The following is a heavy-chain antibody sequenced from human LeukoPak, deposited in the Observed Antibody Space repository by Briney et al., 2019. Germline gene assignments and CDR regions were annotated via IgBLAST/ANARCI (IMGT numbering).Heavy chain of an antibody. D-gene: IGHD6-13*01. Sequence: ASVKVSCKASGYTFTSYAMNWVRQAPGQGLEWMGWINPNSGGTNYAQKFQGRVTMTRDTSISTAYMELSRLRSDDTAVYYCARVGVVQQTFDYWGQGTLVTVSS. CDR1: GYTFTSYA. J-gene: IGHJ4*02. CDR2: INPNSGGT. V-gene: IGHV1-2*02. CDR3: ARVGVVQQTFDY.